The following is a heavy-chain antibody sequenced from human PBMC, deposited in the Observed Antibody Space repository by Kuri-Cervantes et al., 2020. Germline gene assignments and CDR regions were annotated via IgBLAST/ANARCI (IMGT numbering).Heavy chain of an antibody. CDR2: IIPIFGTA. CDR3: ARSKSSSWYDHYYYYYYGMDV. V-gene: IGHV1-69*13. D-gene: IGHD6-13*01. CDR1: GGTFSSYA. Sequence: SVKVSCKASGGTFSSYAISWVRQAPGQGLEWMGGIIPIFGTANYAQKFQGRVTITADESTSTAYMELSSLRSEDTAVYYCARSKSSSWYDHYYYYYYGMDVWAKGPRSPSP. J-gene: IGHJ6*02.